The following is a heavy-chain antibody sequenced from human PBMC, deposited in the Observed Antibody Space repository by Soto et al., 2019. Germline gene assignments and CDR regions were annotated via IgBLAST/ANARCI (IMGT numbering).Heavy chain of an antibody. V-gene: IGHV4-31*03. Sequence: PSETLSLTCTVSGGSISSGGYYWSWIRQHPGKGLEWIGYIYYSGSTYYNPSLKSRVTISVDTSKNQFSLKLSSVTAADTAVYYCARISRRFLEWSPPSYYYYGIDVWGQGTSVTVSS. CDR2: IYYSGST. CDR1: GGSISSGGYY. D-gene: IGHD3-3*01. CDR3: ARISRRFLEWSPPSYYYYGIDV. J-gene: IGHJ6*02.